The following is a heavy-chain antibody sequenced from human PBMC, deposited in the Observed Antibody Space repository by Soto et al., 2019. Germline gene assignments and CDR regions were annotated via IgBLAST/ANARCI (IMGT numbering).Heavy chain of an antibody. D-gene: IGHD5-12*01. CDR2: INPSGGST. CDR1: GYTFTNYY. CDR3: ARDLDRRGYSGYHLDY. J-gene: IGHJ4*02. V-gene: IGHV1-46*03. Sequence: QVQLVQSGAEVKRPGASVKVSCKESGYTFTNYYVHWVRQAPGQGLEWRGIINPSGGSTTYAQKFQGRVTMTRDTSTNTMYMELSSLRSEDTAVYYCARDLDRRGYSGYHLDYWGQGTLVTVSS.